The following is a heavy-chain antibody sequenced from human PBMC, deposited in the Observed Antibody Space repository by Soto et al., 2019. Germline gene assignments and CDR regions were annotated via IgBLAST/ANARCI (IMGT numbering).Heavy chain of an antibody. J-gene: IGHJ6*02. V-gene: IGHV3-23*01. D-gene: IGHD2-8*01. CDR2: ICGSGYAT. CDR1: GFTFSSYA. Sequence: EVQLLESGGGLVQPGGSLRLSCAASGFTFSSYAMSWVRQAPGMGLEWVSVICGSGYATYYADSVKGRFTVSRDNSNNTVNLQMNSLRAEDTAVYYRAKEEKVLDTFYNYYGMAVVGHGTTVTVTS. CDR3: AKEEKVLDTFYNYYGMAV.